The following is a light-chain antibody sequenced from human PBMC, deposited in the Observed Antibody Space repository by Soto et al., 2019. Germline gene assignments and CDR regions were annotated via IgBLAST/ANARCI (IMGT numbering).Light chain of an antibody. CDR3: QTWGPGFYV. Sequence: QLVLTQSPSASASLGASVKLTCTLSSGHSSYAIAWHQQQPEKGPRYLMNLNSDGSHTKGDGIPDRFSGSSSGAECYLTISSLQSEDEADYYCQTWGPGFYVFGTGTKLTVL. CDR2: LNSDGSH. V-gene: IGLV4-69*01. J-gene: IGLJ1*01. CDR1: SGHSSYA.